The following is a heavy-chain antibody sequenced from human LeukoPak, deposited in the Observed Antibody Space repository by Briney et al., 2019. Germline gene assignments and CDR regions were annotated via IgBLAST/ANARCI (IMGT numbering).Heavy chain of an antibody. J-gene: IGHJ4*02. CDR3: ARDPGSGWYGVDY. V-gene: IGHV4-61*02. CDR1: GVSISSCIYY. D-gene: IGHD6-19*01. CDR2: IYTSGST. Sequence: PSETLSLTCTVSGVSISSCIYYWSWIRPPPGKGLEWSGRIYTSGSTNYNPSLKSRVTISVDTSKNQFSLKLSSVPAADTAVYYCARDPGSGWYGVDYWGQGTLVTVSS.